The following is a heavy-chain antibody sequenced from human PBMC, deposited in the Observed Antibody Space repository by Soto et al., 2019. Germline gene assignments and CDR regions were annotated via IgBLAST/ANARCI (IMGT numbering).Heavy chain of an antibody. CDR3: ARARIVAAGTIVDY. J-gene: IGHJ4*02. V-gene: IGHV4-34*01. CDR2: INHSGST. Sequence: PSETLSLTCAVYGGSFSGYYWSWIRQPPGKGLEWIGEINHSGSTNYNPSLKSRVTISVDTSKNQFSLKLSSVTAADTAVYFCARARIVAAGTIVDYWGQGTLVTVSS. CDR1: GGSFSGYY. D-gene: IGHD6-13*01.